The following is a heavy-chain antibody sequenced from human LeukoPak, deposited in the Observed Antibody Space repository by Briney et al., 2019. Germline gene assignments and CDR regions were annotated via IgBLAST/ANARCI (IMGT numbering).Heavy chain of an antibody. D-gene: IGHD6-19*01. CDR2: INHSGST. J-gene: IGHJ4*02. CDR1: GGSFSGYY. CDR3: ARKLDLSIAVAGKLYYFDY. V-gene: IGHV4-34*01. Sequence: PSETLSLTCAVYGGSFSGYYWSWLRQPPGKGLEWIGEINHSGSTNYNPSLKSRVTISVDTSKNQFSLKLSSVTAADTAVYYCARKLDLSIAVAGKLYYFDYWGQGTLVTVSS.